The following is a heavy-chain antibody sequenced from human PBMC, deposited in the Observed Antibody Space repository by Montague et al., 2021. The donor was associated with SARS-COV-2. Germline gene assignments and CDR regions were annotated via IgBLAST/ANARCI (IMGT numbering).Heavy chain of an antibody. CDR1: GGSISSSNY. CDR2: VYHGGRT. Sequence: ETLSLTCAVSGGSISSSNYWIWVRQPPGKGLEWIGEVYHGGRTNYKPSLKSRVTISVDKSNNQLSLKLSSVTAADTAVYYCARQGVFSYTMGESWGQGTLVTVSS. J-gene: IGHJ4*02. CDR3: ARQGVFSYTMGES. D-gene: IGHD1-26*01. V-gene: IGHV4-4*02.